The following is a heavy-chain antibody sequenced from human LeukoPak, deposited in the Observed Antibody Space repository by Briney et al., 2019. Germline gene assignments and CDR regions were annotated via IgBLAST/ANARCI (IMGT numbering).Heavy chain of an antibody. CDR2: IYPGDSDT. Sequence: GESLKISCKGSGYSFTSYWIGWVRQMPGKGLEWMGIIYPGDSDTRYSPSFQGQVTISVDKSINTAYLQWSSLKASDTAMYYCARSGFWEVRGVRGYDYWGQGTLVTVSS. J-gene: IGHJ4*02. V-gene: IGHV5-51*01. CDR1: GYSFTSYW. CDR3: ARSGFWEVRGVRGYDY. D-gene: IGHD3-10*01.